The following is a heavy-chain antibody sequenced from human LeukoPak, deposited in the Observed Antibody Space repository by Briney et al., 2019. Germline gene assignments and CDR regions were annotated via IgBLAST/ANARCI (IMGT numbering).Heavy chain of an antibody. CDR3: AKASSGWFSDGMDV. CDR2: ISGSGGST. CDR1: GFTFRSYA. V-gene: IGHV3-23*01. J-gene: IGHJ6*02. D-gene: IGHD6-19*01. Sequence: GGSLRLSCAASGFTFRSYAMSWVRQARGKGLEWVSAISGSGGSTYYAESVKGRFTISRDNSKNTLYLQMNSLRAEDTAVYYCAKASSGWFSDGMDVWGQGTTVTVSS.